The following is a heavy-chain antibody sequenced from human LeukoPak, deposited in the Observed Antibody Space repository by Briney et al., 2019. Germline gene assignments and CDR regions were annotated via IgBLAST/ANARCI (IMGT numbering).Heavy chain of an antibody. V-gene: IGHV4-34*01. D-gene: IGHD1/OR15-1a*01. CDR1: GGSFSGYY. CDR2: INHSGST. J-gene: IGHJ4*02. CDR3: ARNKLPDY. Sequence: SETLSLTCAVYGGSFSGYYWSWIRQPPGKGLEWIGEINHSGSTNYNPSLKSRVTMSVDTSKNQSSLKLSSVTAADTAVYYCARNKLPDYWGQGTLVTVSS.